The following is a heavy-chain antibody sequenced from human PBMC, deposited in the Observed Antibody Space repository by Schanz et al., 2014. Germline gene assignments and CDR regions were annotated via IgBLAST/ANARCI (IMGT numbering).Heavy chain of an antibody. J-gene: IGHJ6*02. Sequence: QVRLVQSGAELKMPGATVKVSCETSGYTFTNYGVSWVRQAPGQGLEWMGRVIPILAIPNYAQKFLGRVTITADKSTSTAYMELKSLRSADTAVYYCATIGVNDYWRFGLDLWGQGTTVTVSS. CDR1: GYTFTNYG. CDR3: ATIGVNDYWRFGLDL. D-gene: IGHD3-16*01. CDR2: VIPILAIP. V-gene: IGHV1-69*04.